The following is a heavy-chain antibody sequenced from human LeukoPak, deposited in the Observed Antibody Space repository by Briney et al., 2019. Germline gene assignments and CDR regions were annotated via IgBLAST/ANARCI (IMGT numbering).Heavy chain of an antibody. CDR2: VSGGGGST. CDR3: ATYVRGDFDY. J-gene: IGHJ4*02. CDR1: GFTFSSYA. V-gene: IGHV3-23*01. Sequence: GGSLRLSCATSGFTFSSYAMSWVRQAPGKGLEWVSTVSGGGGSTWYADSVKGRFTISRDNSKNTLYLQMNSLRAEDTAVYYCATYVRGDFDYWAREPWSPSP. D-gene: IGHD3-10*02.